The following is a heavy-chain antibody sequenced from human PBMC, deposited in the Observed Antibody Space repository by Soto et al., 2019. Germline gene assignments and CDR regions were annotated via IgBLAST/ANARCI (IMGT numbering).Heavy chain of an antibody. CDR2: INPSGGIT. V-gene: IGHV1-46*01. CDR1: GYTFTSYY. CDR3: ARDLVYYDFWSGSPYYYYGMDV. D-gene: IGHD3-3*01. J-gene: IGHJ6*02. Sequence: QVQLVQSGAEVKKPGASVKVSCKASGYTFTSYYMHWVRQAPGQGLEWMGIINPSGGITSYAQKFQGRVTMTRDTSTSTVYMELSSLRSEDTAVYYCARDLVYYDFWSGSPYYYYGMDVWGQGTTVTVSS.